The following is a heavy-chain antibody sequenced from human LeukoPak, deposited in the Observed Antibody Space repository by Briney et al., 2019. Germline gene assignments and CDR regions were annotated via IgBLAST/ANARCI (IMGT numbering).Heavy chain of an antibody. Sequence: SETLSLTCTVSGDSISTYYWSWIRQPPGKGLEWIGCICNSGGTNYNPSLKSRVTISVDTSKNQFSLKLSSVTAADTAVYYCASFRVVPAAIRAEYFQHWGQGTLVTVSS. CDR1: GDSISTYY. D-gene: IGHD2-2*01. CDR2: ICNSGGT. J-gene: IGHJ1*01. CDR3: ASFRVVPAAIRAEYFQH. V-gene: IGHV4-4*09.